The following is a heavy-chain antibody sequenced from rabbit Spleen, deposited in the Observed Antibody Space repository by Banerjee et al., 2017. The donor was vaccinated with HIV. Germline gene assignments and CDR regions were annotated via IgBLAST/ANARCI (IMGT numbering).Heavy chain of an antibody. V-gene: IGHV1S45*01. CDR2: IHTGSSAFT. J-gene: IGHJ6*01. D-gene: IGHD1-1*01. CDR1: GFSFSSRDV. Sequence: QEQLVESGGGLVQPEGSLTLTCTASGFSFSSRDVMCGVRQAPGKGLEWIACIHTGSSAFTYFATWAKGRFTISKTSSTTVTLQVTSLTAADTATYFCARDTSSSFSSYGMDLWGPGTLVTVS. CDR3: ARDTSSSFSSYGMDL.